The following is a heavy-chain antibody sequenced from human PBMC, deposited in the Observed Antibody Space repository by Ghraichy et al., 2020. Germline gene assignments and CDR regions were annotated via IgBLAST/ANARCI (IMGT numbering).Heavy chain of an antibody. CDR3: AGYCSSTSCYTTDAFDI. D-gene: IGHD2-2*02. V-gene: IGHV4-34*01. J-gene: IGHJ3*02. Sequence: SETLSLTCAVYGGSFSGYYWSWIRQPPGKGLEWIGEINHSGSTNYNPSLKSRVTISVDTSKNQFSLKLSSVTAADTAVYYCAGYCSSTSCYTTDAFDIWGQGTMVTVSS. CDR1: GGSFSGYY. CDR2: INHSGST.